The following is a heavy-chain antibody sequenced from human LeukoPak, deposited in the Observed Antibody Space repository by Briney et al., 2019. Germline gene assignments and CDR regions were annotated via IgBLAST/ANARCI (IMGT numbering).Heavy chain of an antibody. Sequence: GSLRLSCAASGFTFSDYAMHWVRQAPGKGLEWVAIISYDGSDKYYADSVKGRFTISRDISKNTLYLQMNSLRAEDTAVYYCVRDFRSADYWGQGTLVTVSS. J-gene: IGHJ4*02. CDR3: VRDFRSADY. CDR2: ISYDGSDK. CDR1: GFTFSDYA. V-gene: IGHV3-30*04.